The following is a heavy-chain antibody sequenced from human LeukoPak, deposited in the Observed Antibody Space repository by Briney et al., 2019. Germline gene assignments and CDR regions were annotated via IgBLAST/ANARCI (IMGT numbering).Heavy chain of an antibody. V-gene: IGHV1-18*01. CDR2: ISAYNGNT. CDR3: ARGGRIVGATRSFDY. Sequence: EASVKVSCTASGYTFTSYGISWVRQAPGQGLEWMGWISAYNGNTNYAQKLQGRVTMTTDTSTSTAYMELRSLRSDDTAVYYCARGGRIVGATRSFDYWGQGTLVTVSS. J-gene: IGHJ4*02. D-gene: IGHD1-26*01. CDR1: GYTFTSYG.